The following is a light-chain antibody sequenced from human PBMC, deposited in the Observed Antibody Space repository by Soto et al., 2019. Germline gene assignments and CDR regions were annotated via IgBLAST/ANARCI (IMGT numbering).Light chain of an antibody. Sequence: ALPMTQSPSSLSASVGDRVTITCRASQGIGHDLGWYQQKPGKAPKLLIYAASSLQSGVPSRFSGSGSGTDFTLTISSLQPEDFATYYCLQEYNYPRTFGQGTKVEIK. J-gene: IGKJ1*01. CDR3: LQEYNYPRT. CDR1: QGIGHD. V-gene: IGKV1-6*01. CDR2: AAS.